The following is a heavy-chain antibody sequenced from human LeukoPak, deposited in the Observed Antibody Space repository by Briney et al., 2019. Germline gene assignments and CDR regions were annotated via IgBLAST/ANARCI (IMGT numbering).Heavy chain of an antibody. D-gene: IGHD5-18*01. Sequence: PSETLSLTCAVYGGSFSGYYWSWIRQPPGKGLEWIGEINHSGSTNYNPSLKSRVTISVDTSKNQFSLKLSSVTAADTAVYYCARGSDTAMVTDIWGQGTMVTVSS. CDR1: GGSFSGYY. CDR2: INHSGST. J-gene: IGHJ3*02. CDR3: ARGSDTAMVTDI. V-gene: IGHV4-34*01.